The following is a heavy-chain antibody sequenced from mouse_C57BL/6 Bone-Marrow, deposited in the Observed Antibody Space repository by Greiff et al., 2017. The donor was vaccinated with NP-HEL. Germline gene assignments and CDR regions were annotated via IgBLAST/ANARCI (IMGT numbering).Heavy chain of an antibody. D-gene: IGHD1-1*01. Sequence: EVNLVESEGGLVQPGSSMKLSCTASGFTFSDYYMAWVRQVPEKGLEWVANINADGSSTYYLDSLKSRFIISRDTAKNILYLQMSSLKSEDTATYYCARDPNYYGSSWYYFDDWGQGTTLTVSS. CDR1: GFTFSDYY. J-gene: IGHJ2*01. V-gene: IGHV5-16*01. CDR2: INADGSST. CDR3: ARDPNYYGSSWYYFDD.